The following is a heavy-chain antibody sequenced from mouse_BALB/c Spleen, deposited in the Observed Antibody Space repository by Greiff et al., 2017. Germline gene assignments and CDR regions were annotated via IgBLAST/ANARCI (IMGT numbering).Heavy chain of an antibody. D-gene: IGHD2-10*01. V-gene: IGHV1-7*01. CDR3: ARAYYGNFHYAMDY. J-gene: IGHJ4*01. CDR1: GYTFTSYW. CDR2: INPSTGYT. Sequence: QVQLQQSRAELAKPGASVKMSCKASGYTFTSYWMHWVKQRPGQGLEWIGYINPSTGYTEYNQKFKDKATLTADKSSSTAYMQLSSLTSEDSAVYYCARAYYGNFHYAMDYWGQGTSVTVSS.